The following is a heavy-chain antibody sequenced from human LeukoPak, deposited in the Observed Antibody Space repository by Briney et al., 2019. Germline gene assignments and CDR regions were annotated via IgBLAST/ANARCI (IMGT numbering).Heavy chain of an antibody. J-gene: IGHJ6*03. CDR1: GGTFSSYA. Sequence: SVKVSCKASGGTFSSYAISWVRQAPGQGLEWMGGIIPIFGTANYAQKFQGRVTITADESTSTAYMELSSLRSEDTAVYYCAGGYCSSTSCLDYYYYMDVWGRGTTVTVSS. CDR2: IIPIFGTA. CDR3: AGGYCSSTSCLDYYYYMDV. D-gene: IGHD2-2*03. V-gene: IGHV1-69*13.